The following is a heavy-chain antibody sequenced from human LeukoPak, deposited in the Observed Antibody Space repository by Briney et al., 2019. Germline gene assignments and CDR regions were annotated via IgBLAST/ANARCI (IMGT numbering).Heavy chain of an antibody. J-gene: IGHJ5*02. CDR3: ARTPVVVVVAATPVVLNWFDP. Sequence: SETLSLTCAVSGGSISSSNWWSWVRQPPGKGLEWIGEIYHSGSTNYNPSLKSRVTISVDTSKNQFSLKLSSVTAADTAVYYCARTPVVVVVAATPVVLNWFDPWGQGTLVTVSS. V-gene: IGHV4-4*02. D-gene: IGHD2-15*01. CDR1: GGSISSSNW. CDR2: IYHSGST.